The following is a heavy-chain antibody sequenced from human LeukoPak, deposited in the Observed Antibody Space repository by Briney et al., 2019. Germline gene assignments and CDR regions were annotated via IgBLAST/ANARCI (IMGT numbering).Heavy chain of an antibody. D-gene: IGHD3-16*01. V-gene: IGHV3-23*01. J-gene: IGHJ4*02. Sequence: GGSLRLSCAASGFTLSSYWMSWVRQAPGKGLEWVSGISSSGMSTYYADSVKGRFTISRDNSKNTLYLQMNSLRAEDTAVYYCAKTVMGFGDYWGQGTLVTVSS. CDR1: GFTLSSYW. CDR3: AKTVMGFGDY. CDR2: ISSSGMST.